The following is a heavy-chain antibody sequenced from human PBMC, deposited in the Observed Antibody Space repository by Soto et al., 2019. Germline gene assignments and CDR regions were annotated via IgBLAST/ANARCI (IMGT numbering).Heavy chain of an antibody. Sequence: GKGLEWIGEIYRSGSTNYNPSLKSRVTISVDKSKNQFSLKLSSVTAADTAVYYCARVSGSYYYGMAVRGQGSTVTVSS. V-gene: IGHV4-4*02. D-gene: IGHD6-19*01. CDR2: IYRSGST. J-gene: IGHJ6*01. CDR3: ARVSGSYYYGMAV.